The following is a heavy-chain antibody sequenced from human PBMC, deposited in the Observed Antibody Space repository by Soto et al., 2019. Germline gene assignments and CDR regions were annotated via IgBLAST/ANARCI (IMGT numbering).Heavy chain of an antibody. Sequence: EVQLVESGGGLVQPGGSLRLSCAASGFTFSSYWMSWVRQAPGKGLEWVANIKQDGGEKNYVDSVKGRFTISRDNAKQSLYLQMNSLRAEDTAVYYCGRDLRDWDSGSYSYDYWGQGTLVTVSS. CDR3: GRDLRDWDSGSYSYDY. J-gene: IGHJ4*02. D-gene: IGHD1-26*01. CDR2: IKQDGGEK. CDR1: GFTFSSYW. V-gene: IGHV3-7*04.